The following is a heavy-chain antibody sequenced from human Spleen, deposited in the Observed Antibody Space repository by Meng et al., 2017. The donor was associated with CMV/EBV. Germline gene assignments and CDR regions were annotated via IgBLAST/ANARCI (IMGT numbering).Heavy chain of an antibody. Sequence: GSLRLSCASSGFTFTSYGMHWVRQAPGKGLEWVAFVRYDGSNKYYADSVKGRFTISRDNSKSTLYLQMNSLRAEDTAMYYCAKDLGILEWLLFDYWGQGTLVTVSS. CDR3: AKDLGILEWLLFDY. J-gene: IGHJ4*02. CDR1: GFTFTSYG. CDR2: VRYDGSNK. V-gene: IGHV3-30*02. D-gene: IGHD3-3*01.